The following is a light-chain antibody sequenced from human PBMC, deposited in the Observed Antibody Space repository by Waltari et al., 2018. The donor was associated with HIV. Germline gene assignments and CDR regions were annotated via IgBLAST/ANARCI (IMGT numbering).Light chain of an antibody. V-gene: IGKV4-1*01. CDR2: WAS. Sequence: IVMTQSPYFLVASLGERAPIHCKTNQSVLYSSNNKNYLAWYQQKPGQPPKLLIYWASTRESGVPDRFSGSGSGTDFTLTISSRQAEDVAVYYCHQYYFTPPHTFGQGTKLEIK. CDR1: QSVLYSSNNKNY. J-gene: IGKJ2*01. CDR3: HQYYFTPPHT.